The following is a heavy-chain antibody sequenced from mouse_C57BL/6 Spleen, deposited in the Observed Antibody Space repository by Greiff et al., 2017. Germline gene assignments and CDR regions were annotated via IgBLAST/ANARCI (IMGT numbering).Heavy chain of an antibody. Sequence: QVQLQQSGAELVRPGASVTLSCKASGYTFTDYEMHWVKQTPVHGLEWIGAIDPETGGTAYNQKFKGKAILTADKSSSKAYMELRSLSSEDSAVYYCTRSLEDWGQGTTLTVSS. CDR3: TRSLED. CDR2: IDPETGGT. J-gene: IGHJ2*01. V-gene: IGHV1-15*01. CDR1: GYTFTDYE.